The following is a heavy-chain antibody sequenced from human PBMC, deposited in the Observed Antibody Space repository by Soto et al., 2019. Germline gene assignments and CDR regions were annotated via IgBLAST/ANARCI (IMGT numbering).Heavy chain of an antibody. Sequence: GGSLRLSCAASGFTVSSNYMSWVRQAPGKGLEWVSVIYSGGSTYYADSVKGRFTISRDNSKNTLYLQMNSLRAEDTAVYYCARDPMGTREPHYGMDVWGQGTTVTVSS. CDR3: ARDPMGTREPHYGMDV. V-gene: IGHV3-53*01. CDR1: GFTVSSNY. D-gene: IGHD1-1*01. CDR2: IYSGGST. J-gene: IGHJ6*02.